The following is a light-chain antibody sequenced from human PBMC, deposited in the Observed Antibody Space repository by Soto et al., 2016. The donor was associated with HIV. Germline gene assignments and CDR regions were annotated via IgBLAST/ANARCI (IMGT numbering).Light chain of an antibody. CDR1: QDITDS. CDR2: AAS. Sequence: DIQMTQSPSSLSATAGDRVTITCRASQDITDSLVWYQQKPGKAPKLLVYAASRLEDGVPSRFSGSGSRTDYTPTISSLQPEDFATYYCQQYYSAPWTFGQGTKVEIK. V-gene: IGKV1-NL1*01. CDR3: QQYYSAPWT. J-gene: IGKJ1*01.